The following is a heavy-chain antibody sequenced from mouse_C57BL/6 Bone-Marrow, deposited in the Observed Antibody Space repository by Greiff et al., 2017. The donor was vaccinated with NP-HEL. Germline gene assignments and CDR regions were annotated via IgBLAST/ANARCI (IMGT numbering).Heavy chain of an antibody. D-gene: IGHD2-10*02. Sequence: QVQLQQPGAELVKPGASVKMSCKASGYTFTSYWITWVKQRPGQGLEWIGDIYPGSGSTNYNEKFKSKATLTVDTSSSTAYMQLSSLTSEDSAVYYCAREGVLYLWFYFDYWGQGTTLTVSS. CDR1: GYTFTSYW. J-gene: IGHJ2*01. V-gene: IGHV1-55*01. CDR3: AREGVLYLWFYFDY. CDR2: IYPGSGST.